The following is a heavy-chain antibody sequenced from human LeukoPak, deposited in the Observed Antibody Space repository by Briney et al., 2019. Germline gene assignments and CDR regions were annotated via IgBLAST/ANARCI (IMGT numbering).Heavy chain of an antibody. D-gene: IGHD3-16*01. V-gene: IGHV3-7*03. CDR3: ARGGGLDV. J-gene: IGHJ6*02. Sequence: GGSLRLSCAASGFTFSSYWMNWARQAPGKGLEWVASINHSGNVNYYVDSVKGRFTISRDNAKDSLYLQMSNLRAEDTAVYFCARGGGLDVWGQGATVTVSS. CDR2: INHSGNVN. CDR1: GFTFSSYW.